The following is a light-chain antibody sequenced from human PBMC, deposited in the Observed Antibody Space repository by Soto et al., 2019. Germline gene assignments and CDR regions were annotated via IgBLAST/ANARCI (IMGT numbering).Light chain of an antibody. V-gene: IGLV2-23*01. CDR1: SSDVGSYTL. CDR3: SSFAGSITSYV. J-gene: IGLJ1*01. CDR2: EDN. Sequence: QSVLTQPASVSGSPGQSITISCTGTSSDVGSYTLVSWYQVHPGKAPKLLTYEDNERPSGVSNRFSGSKSGNTASLTISGLQAEDEADYYCSSFAGSITSYVFGTGTKDTDL.